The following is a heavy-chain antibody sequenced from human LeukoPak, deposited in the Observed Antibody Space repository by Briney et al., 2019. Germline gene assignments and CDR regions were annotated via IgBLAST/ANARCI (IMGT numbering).Heavy chain of an antibody. CDR3: ARDRVNYFDY. J-gene: IGHJ4*02. Sequence: GGSLRLSCAASGFTFSTYWMSRVRQAPGKGLEWVANINQDGSEKSYVDSVKGRFTISRDNAKKSLYLQMNSLRAEDTAVYYCARDRVNYFDYWGQGTLVTVSS. D-gene: IGHD3-10*01. V-gene: IGHV3-7*01. CDR2: INQDGSEK. CDR1: GFTFSTYW.